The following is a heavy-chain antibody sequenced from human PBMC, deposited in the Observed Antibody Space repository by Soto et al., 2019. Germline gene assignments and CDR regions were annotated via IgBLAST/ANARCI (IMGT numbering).Heavy chain of an antibody. CDR3: ARDQAQWERLGIFDY. CDR1: GFTFSSYG. D-gene: IGHD1-26*01. J-gene: IGHJ4*02. V-gene: IGHV3-33*01. CDR2: IRDDGSNN. Sequence: QVQLVESGGGVVQPGRSLRLSCAASGFTFSSYGMHWVRQAPGKGLEWVEGIRDDGSNNYYADSVKGRFSISRDNSKNTLYLQMTRLRAEDTAVYYCARDQAQWERLGIFDYWGQGTLVTVSS.